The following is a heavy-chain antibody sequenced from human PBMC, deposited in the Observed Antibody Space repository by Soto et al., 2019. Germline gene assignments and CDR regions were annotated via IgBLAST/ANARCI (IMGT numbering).Heavy chain of an antibody. CDR2: IYHSGST. Sequence: PSETLSLTCAASGGSISSSIWWSWVRQPPGKGLEWIGEIYHSGSTNYNPSLKSRVTISVDKSKNQFSLKLSSVTAADTAVYYCARSPDSSGYYPRWYYYGMDVWGQGTTVTVSS. J-gene: IGHJ6*02. CDR3: ARSPDSSGYYPRWYYYGMDV. D-gene: IGHD3-22*01. V-gene: IGHV4-4*02. CDR1: GGSISSSIW.